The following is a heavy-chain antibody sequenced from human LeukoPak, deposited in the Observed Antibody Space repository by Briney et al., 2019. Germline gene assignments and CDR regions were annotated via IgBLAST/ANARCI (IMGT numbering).Heavy chain of an antibody. D-gene: IGHD6-6*01. CDR3: ARGGSSLPFDY. V-gene: IGHV4-61*09. Sequence: SETLSLTCTVSGGSISSGSYYWSWIRQPAGKGLEWIGHIYTSGSTNYNPSLKSRVTISVDTSKNQFSLKLSSVTATDTAVYYCARGGSSLPFDYWGQGTLVTVTS. CDR1: GGSISSGSYY. J-gene: IGHJ4*02. CDR2: IYTSGST.